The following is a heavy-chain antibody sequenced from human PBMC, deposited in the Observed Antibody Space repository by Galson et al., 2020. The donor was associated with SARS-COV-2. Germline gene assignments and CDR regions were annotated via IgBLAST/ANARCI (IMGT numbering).Heavy chain of an antibody. J-gene: IGHJ6*03. D-gene: IGHD5-12*01. Sequence: SETLSLTCPVSGYSISSGYYWGWIRQPPGKGLEWIGSIYHSGSTYYNPSLKSRVTISVDTSKNQFSLKLSSVTAADTAVYYCARDYVATKRSYYYYYMDVWGKGTTVTVSS. CDR1: GYSISSGYY. V-gene: IGHV4-38-2*02. CDR3: ARDYVATKRSYYYYYMDV. CDR2: IYHSGST.